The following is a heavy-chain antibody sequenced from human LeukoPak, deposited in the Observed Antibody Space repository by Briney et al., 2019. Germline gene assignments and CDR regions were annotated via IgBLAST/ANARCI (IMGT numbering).Heavy chain of an antibody. J-gene: IGHJ4*02. CDR3: AKFGSYYYDSSGLFDY. CDR1: GFTFSSYA. V-gene: IGHV3-23*01. Sequence: GGSLRLSCAASGFTFSSYAMSWVRQAPGKGLEWVSVISGSGGSTYYADSVKGRFTISRDNSKNTLYLQMNSLRAEDTAVYYCAKFGSYYYDSSGLFDYWGQGTLVTASS. CDR2: ISGSGGST. D-gene: IGHD3-22*01.